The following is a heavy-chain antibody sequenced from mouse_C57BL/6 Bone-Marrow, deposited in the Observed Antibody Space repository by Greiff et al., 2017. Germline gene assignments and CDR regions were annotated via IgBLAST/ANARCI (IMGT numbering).Heavy chain of an antibody. D-gene: IGHD4-1*01. V-gene: IGHV14-4*01. CDR2: LDPENGDT. Sequence: VQLKESGAELVRPGASVKLSCTASGFNIKDDYMHWVKQRPEQGLEWIGWLDPENGDTEYASQFQGKATMTADTSSNTAYLQLSSLTSEDTAVEYCTFDRNWGYWGQGTTLTVSS. CDR1: GFNIKDDY. CDR3: TFDRNWGY. J-gene: IGHJ2*01.